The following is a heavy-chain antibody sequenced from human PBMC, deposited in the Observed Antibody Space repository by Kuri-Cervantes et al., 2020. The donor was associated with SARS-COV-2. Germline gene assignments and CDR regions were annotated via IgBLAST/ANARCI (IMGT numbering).Heavy chain of an antibody. V-gene: IGHV3-48*01. Sequence: GESLKISCVVSGFNFNLYGMNWVRQAPGKGPEWISYISRSGSSLYYADSVKGRFTISRDNANNSLYLQMNRLSGEDTAVYYFARDGEPDCWSGIRNWFDPWGQGTLVTVSS. CDR2: ISRSGSSL. J-gene: IGHJ5*02. D-gene: IGHD3-3*01. CDR3: ARDGEPDCWSGIRNWFDP. CDR1: GFNFNLYG.